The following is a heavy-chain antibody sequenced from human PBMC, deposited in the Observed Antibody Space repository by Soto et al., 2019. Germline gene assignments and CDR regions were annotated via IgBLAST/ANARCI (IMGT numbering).Heavy chain of an antibody. CDR3: ARSRGGDTAMPPDP. Sequence: ASETLSLTCTVSGGSISSGDYYWSWIRQPPGKGLEWIGYIYYSGSTYYNPSLKSRVTISVDTSKNQFSLKLSSVTAADTAVYYCARSRGGDTAMPPDPWGQGTLVTVSS. CDR1: GGSISSGDYY. D-gene: IGHD5-18*01. J-gene: IGHJ5*02. CDR2: IYYSGST. V-gene: IGHV4-30-4*01.